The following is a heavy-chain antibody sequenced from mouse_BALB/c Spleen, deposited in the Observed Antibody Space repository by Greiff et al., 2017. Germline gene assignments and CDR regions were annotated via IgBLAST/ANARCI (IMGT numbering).Heavy chain of an antibody. CDR2: IYPGNVNT. V-gene: IGHV1S56*01. J-gene: IGHJ4*01. D-gene: IGHD1-1*01. CDR1: GYTFTSYY. CDR3: ARSYYCGSEGAMDY. Sequence: VQLQQSGPELVKPGASVRISCKASGYTFTSYYIHWVKQRPGQGLEWIGWIYPGNVNTKYNEKFKGKATLTADKSSSTAYMQLSSLTSEDSAVYFCARSYYCGSEGAMDYWGQGTSVTVSS.